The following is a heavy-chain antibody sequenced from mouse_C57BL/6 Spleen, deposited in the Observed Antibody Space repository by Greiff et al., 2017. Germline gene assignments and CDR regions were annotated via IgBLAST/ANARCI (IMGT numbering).Heavy chain of an antibody. CDR3: ASSRTFY. CDR1: GFTFSDYG. CDR2: ISSGSSTI. V-gene: IGHV5-17*01. Sequence: DVMLVESGGGLVKPGGSLKLSCAASGFTFSDYGMHWVRQAPEKGLEWVAYISSGSSTIYYADTVKGRFTISRDNAKNTLFLQMTSLRSEDTAMYYCASSRTFYWGQGTLVTVSA. J-gene: IGHJ3*01.